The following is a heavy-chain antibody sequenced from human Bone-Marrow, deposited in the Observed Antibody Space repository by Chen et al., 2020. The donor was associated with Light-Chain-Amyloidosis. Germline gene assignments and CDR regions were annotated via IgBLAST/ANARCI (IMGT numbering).Heavy chain of an antibody. Sequence: QVQLVESGGGVVQPGRSLRLSCKASGFTFSVYGIHWVRQAPGKGLEWVAVIYSDGINKYYADSVKGRFSISRDNSRNTVYLQMNSLRAEDTAVYYCARDDDTTTHYSQLPYWGQGSLVTVSS. J-gene: IGHJ4*02. CDR1: GFTFSVYG. V-gene: IGHV3-33*01. D-gene: IGHD1-26*01. CDR2: IYSDGINK. CDR3: ARDDDTTTHYSQLPY.